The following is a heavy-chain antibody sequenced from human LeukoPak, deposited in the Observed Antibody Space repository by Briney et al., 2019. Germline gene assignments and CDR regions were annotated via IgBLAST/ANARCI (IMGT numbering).Heavy chain of an antibody. J-gene: IGHJ4*02. CDR2: ISYDGSNK. CDR3: AKDASSSSGWLGDY. D-gene: IGHD6-19*01. CDR1: GFTFSSYG. Sequence: GRSLRLSCAASGFTFSSYGMHWARQAPGKGLEWVAVISYDGSNKYYADSVKGRFTISRDNSKNTLYLQMNSLRAEDTAVYYCAKDASSSSGWLGDYWGQGTLVTVSS. V-gene: IGHV3-30*18.